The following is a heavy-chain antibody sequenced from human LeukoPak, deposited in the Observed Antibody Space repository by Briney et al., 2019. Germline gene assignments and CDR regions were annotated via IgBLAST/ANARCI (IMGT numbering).Heavy chain of an antibody. D-gene: IGHD4-23*01. J-gene: IGHJ4*02. CDR3: ARVGGATLVTMYFDY. Sequence: GGSLRLSCAASGFTFDDYGMSWVRQAPGKGLEWISFTTTSSNTIYYADSVKGRFTISRDNAKKSLYLQMDSLREEDTAVYYCARVGGATLVTMYFDYWGQGTLVTVSS. CDR1: GFTFDDYG. CDR2: TTTSSNTI. V-gene: IGHV3-48*02.